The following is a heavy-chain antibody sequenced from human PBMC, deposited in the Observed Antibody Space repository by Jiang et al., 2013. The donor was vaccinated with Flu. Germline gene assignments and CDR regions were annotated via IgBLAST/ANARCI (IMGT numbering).Heavy chain of an antibody. J-gene: IGHJ4*02. Sequence: LLKPSETLSLTCTVSGGSISSYYWSWIRQPPGKGLEWIGYIYYSGSTNYNPSLKSRVTISVDTSKNQFSLKLSSVTAADTAVYYCARGTVGATTSYYFDYWGQGTLVTVSS. CDR1: GGSISSYY. V-gene: IGHV4-59*01. CDR3: ARGTVGATTSYYFDY. D-gene: IGHD1-26*01. CDR2: IYYSGST.